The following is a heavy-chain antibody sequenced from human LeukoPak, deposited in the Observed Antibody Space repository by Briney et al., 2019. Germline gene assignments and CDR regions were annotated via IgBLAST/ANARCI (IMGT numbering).Heavy chain of an antibody. CDR1: GFTFSSYA. CDR2: ISGSGGST. J-gene: IGHJ3*02. V-gene: IGHV3-23*01. Sequence: GGSLRLSCAASGFTFSSYAMSWVRQAPGKGLEWVSAISGSGGSTYYADSVKGRFTISRDNSKNTLYLQMNSLRAEDTAVYYCARGGVLWFGESQYAFDIWGQGTMVTVSS. CDR3: ARGGVLWFGESQYAFDI. D-gene: IGHD3-10*01.